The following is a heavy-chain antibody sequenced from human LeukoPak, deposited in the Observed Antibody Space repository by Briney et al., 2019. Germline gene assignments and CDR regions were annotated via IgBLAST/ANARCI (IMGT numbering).Heavy chain of an antibody. CDR3: ASSAYYDSSGYYRP. CDR1: GGSISSYY. Sequence: SETLSLTCTVSGGSISSYYWSWIRQPAGKGLEWIGRIYTSGSTNYNPSLKSRVTMSVDTSKNQFSLKLSSVTAADTAVYYCASSAYYDSSGYYRPWGQGTLVTVSS. CDR2: IYTSGST. D-gene: IGHD3-22*01. V-gene: IGHV4-4*07. J-gene: IGHJ5*02.